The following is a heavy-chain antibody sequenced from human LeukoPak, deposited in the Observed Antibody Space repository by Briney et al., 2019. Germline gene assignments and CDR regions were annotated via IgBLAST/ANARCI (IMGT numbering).Heavy chain of an antibody. J-gene: IGHJ4*02. CDR2: ISAGGGST. D-gene: IGHD6-13*01. V-gene: IGHV3-23*01. CDR3: AKHPGNIAAAGFVDY. Sequence: GGSLRLSCATSGFTFSSYDMNWVRQAPGKGLEWVSTISAGGGSTFYADSGKGRFTISRDNSKNTLYLQMNSLRAEDTAVYYCAKHPGNIAAAGFVDYWGQGTLVTVSS. CDR1: GFTFSSYD.